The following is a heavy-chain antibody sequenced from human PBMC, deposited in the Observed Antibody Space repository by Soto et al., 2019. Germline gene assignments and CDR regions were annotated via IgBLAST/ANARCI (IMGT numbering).Heavy chain of an antibody. J-gene: IGHJ4*02. Sequence: ASVKVSCKASGYTFTSYDIHWVRQATGQGLEWMGWMNPNSGNTDYAQMFQGRVTMTRNTSISTAYMEVSSPTYEDTAVYYCARGPKDSYGYEDYWGQGTLVTVS. CDR1: GYTFTSYD. CDR3: ARGPKDSYGYEDY. CDR2: MNPNSGNT. V-gene: IGHV1-8*01. D-gene: IGHD5-18*01.